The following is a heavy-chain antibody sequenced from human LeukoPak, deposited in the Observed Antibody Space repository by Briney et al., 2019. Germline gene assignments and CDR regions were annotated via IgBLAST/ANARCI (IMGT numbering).Heavy chain of an antibody. V-gene: IGHV3-21*01. D-gene: IGHD2-2*01. CDR1: GFTFSSYS. CDR2: ISTSSSYI. J-gene: IGHJ4*02. Sequence: GGSLRLSRAGSGFTFSSYSMNWVRQAPGKGLEWVSSISTSSSYIYYADSLKGRFTISRDNARNSLYLHMNSLRAEDTAVYYCARDVFGSEYPFDFWGQGTLVTVSS. CDR3: ARDVFGSEYPFDF.